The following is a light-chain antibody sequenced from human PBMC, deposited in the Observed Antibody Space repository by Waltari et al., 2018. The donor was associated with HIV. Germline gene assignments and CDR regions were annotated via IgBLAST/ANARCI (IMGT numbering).Light chain of an antibody. V-gene: IGLV2-14*01. Sequence: QSALTQPASVSGSPGQSFTISCTGTSSDVGGYNYFSWYQHHPGKAPKLMIYEVSNRPSGVSNRFSGSKSGNTASLTISGLQAGDEADYYCSSYTSSSTLIFGGGTILTVL. CDR3: SSYTSSSTLI. CDR2: EVS. J-gene: IGLJ2*01. CDR1: SSDVGGYNY.